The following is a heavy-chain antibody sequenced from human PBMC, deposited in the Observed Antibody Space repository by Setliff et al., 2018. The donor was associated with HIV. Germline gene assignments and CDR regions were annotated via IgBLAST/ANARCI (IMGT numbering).Heavy chain of an antibody. CDR1: GYTFTSYG. CDR2: ISAYNGDT. V-gene: IGHV1-18*01. Sequence: ASVKVSCKASGYTFTSYGISWVRQAPGQGLEWMGWISAYNGDTKYAQKVQGRVTLTADTSSSTVCMELRSLRSDDTAVYYCARDAWVEFLEWTFYGMDVWGQGTTVTV. J-gene: IGHJ6*02. CDR3: ARDAWVEFLEWTFYGMDV. D-gene: IGHD3-3*02.